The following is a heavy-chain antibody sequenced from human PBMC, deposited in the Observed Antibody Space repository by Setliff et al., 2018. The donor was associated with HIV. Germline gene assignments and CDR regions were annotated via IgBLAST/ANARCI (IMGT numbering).Heavy chain of an antibody. V-gene: IGHV3-53*01. CDR3: AKGVKWPDP. CDR1: GFTVSDTH. CDR2: IYSDGRT. J-gene: IGHJ5*02. D-gene: IGHD2-8*01. Sequence: GGSLRLSCAASGFTVSDTHMTWVRQAPGKGLEWVSFIYSDGRTYYAESVKGRFTISRDDSKNTLYLQMHSLRVEDTAAYYCAKGVKWPDPWGQGIQVTVS.